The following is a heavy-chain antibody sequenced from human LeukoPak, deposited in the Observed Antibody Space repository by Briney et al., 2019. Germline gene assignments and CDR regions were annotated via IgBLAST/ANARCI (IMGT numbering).Heavy chain of an antibody. J-gene: IGHJ4*02. V-gene: IGHV3-23*01. Sequence: PGGSLRLSCAASGFTFSSYAMSWVRQAPGKGLEWVSAISGSGGSTYYADSVKGRFTISRDNFKNTLYLQMNSLRAEDTAVYYCAKFIYDFWSGYYSFDYWGQGTLVTVSS. CDR2: ISGSGGST. CDR1: GFTFSSYA. CDR3: AKFIYDFWSGYYSFDY. D-gene: IGHD3-3*01.